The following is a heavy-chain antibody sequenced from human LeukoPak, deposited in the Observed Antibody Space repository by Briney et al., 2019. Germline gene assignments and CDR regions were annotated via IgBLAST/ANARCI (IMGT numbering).Heavy chain of an antibody. CDR3: ERDLSGSSDAFDI. Sequence: SETLSLICTVSGYSISSGYYWGWIRQPPGKGLKWIGSIYHSGSTYYNPSLKSRVTISVDTSKNQFSLKLSSVTAADTAVYYCERDLSGSSDAFDIWGQGTMVTVSS. D-gene: IGHD1-26*01. J-gene: IGHJ3*02. V-gene: IGHV4-38-2*02. CDR2: IYHSGST. CDR1: GYSISSGYY.